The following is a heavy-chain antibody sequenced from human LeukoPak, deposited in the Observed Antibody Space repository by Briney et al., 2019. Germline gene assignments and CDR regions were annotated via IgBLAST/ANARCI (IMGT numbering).Heavy chain of an antibody. Sequence: PGGSLRLSCVGSGFTFNNYVLIWVRQVPGKGQEWVSGITKGGNTYYIDSVKGRFTISRDNSNSMVFLQMDSLTADDTALYFCARGGYTYGPGLWGQGTLVTVSS. J-gene: IGHJ4*02. V-gene: IGHV3-23*01. D-gene: IGHD5-18*01. CDR1: GFTFNNYV. CDR3: ARGGYTYGPGL. CDR2: ITKGGNT.